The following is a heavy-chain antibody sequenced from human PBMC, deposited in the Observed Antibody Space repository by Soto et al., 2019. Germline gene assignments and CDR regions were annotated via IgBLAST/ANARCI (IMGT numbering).Heavy chain of an antibody. D-gene: IGHD2-15*01. CDR2: ISGSGGST. CDR1: GFTFSSYA. V-gene: IGHV3-23*01. CDR3: AKEPVVVVAATLEAFDI. J-gene: IGHJ3*02. Sequence: GGSLRLSCAASGFTFSSYAMSWVRQAPGKGLEWVSAISGSGGSTYYADSVKGRFTISRDNSKNTLYLQMNSLRAEDTAVYYCAKEPVVVVAATLEAFDIWGQGTTVTVSS.